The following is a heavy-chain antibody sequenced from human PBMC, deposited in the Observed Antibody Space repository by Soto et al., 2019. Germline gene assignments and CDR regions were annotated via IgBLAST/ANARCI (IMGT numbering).Heavy chain of an antibody. CDR2: TYHRSKWYH. J-gene: IGHJ5*02. Sequence: SQTLSLTCAISGDSVSSNSAAWNWIRQSPSRGLEWLGRTYHRSKWYHHYAVSMKSRITVNPDTSKNQFSLQLNSVTPEDTAVYYCARLLWFGELGYWFDPWGQGTLVTVSS. D-gene: IGHD3-10*01. CDR1: GDSVSSNSAA. CDR3: ARLLWFGELGYWFDP. V-gene: IGHV6-1*01.